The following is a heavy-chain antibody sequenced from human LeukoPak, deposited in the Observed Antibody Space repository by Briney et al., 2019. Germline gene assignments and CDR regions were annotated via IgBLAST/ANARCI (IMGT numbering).Heavy chain of an antibody. Sequence: GASVKVSCKASGYTFTGYAMNWVRQAPGQGLEWMEWISAYNGNTNYAQKFQGRVTMTRDTSTSTVYMELSSLRSEDTAVYYCARESPADGWSRPDYWGQGTLVTVSS. J-gene: IGHJ4*02. V-gene: IGHV1-18*01. D-gene: IGHD2-15*01. CDR3: ARESPADGWSRPDY. CDR2: ISAYNGNT. CDR1: GYTFTGYA.